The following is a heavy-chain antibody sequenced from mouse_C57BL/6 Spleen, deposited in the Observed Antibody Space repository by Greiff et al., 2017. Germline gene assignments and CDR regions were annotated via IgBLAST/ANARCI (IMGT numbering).Heavy chain of an antibody. Sequence: VQLQQSGPELVKPGASVKIPCKASGYTFTDYNMDWVKQSHGKSLEWIGDINPNNGGTIYNQKFKGKATLPVDKSSSTAYMELRSLTSEDTAVYYCGREGGQLRDGYFDVWGTGTTVTVSS. V-gene: IGHV1-18*01. CDR2: INPNNGGT. D-gene: IGHD3-2*02. CDR1: GYTFTDYN. J-gene: IGHJ1*03. CDR3: GREGGQLRDGYFDV.